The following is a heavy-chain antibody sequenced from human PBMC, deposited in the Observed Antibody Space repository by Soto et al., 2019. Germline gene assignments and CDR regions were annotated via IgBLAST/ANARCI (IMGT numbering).Heavy chain of an antibody. D-gene: IGHD6-13*01. Sequence: PGGSLRLSCAASGFTFSSYEMNWVRQAPGKGLEWVSYISSSGSTIYYADSVKGRFTISRDNAKNSLYLHMNSLRAEDTAVYYCARERQQLVTEGSYDYGMDVWGQGTTVTVSS. CDR1: GFTFSSYE. CDR2: ISSSGSTI. V-gene: IGHV3-48*03. J-gene: IGHJ6*02. CDR3: ARERQQLVTEGSYDYGMDV.